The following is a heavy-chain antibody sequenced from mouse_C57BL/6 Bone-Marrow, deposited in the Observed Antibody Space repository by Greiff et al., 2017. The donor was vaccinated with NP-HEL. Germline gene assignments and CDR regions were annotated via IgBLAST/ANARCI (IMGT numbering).Heavy chain of an antibody. V-gene: IGHV6-6*01. D-gene: IGHD1-1*01. CDR2: IRNKANNHAT. J-gene: IGHJ1*03. CDR3: TRTHYYGSSSSYWYFDV. Sequence: EVQLVESGGGLVQPGGSMKLSCAASGFTFSDAWMDWVRQSPEKGLEWVAEIRNKANNHATYYAESVKGRFTISRDDSKSSVYLQMNSLRAEDTGIYYCTRTHYYGSSSSYWYFDVWGTGTTVTVSS. CDR1: GFTFSDAW.